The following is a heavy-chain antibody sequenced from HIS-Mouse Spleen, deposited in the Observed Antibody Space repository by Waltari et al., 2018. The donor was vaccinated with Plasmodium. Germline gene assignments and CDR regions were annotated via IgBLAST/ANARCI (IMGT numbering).Heavy chain of an antibody. CDR2: IRGYNGNK. V-gene: IGHV1-18*01. CDR3: ARLLPWVHGHFDY. Sequence: QVQLVQSGAEGKRPGASVKVSCKASGYTFSSYGISWVRRAPGQGLEWMGWIRGYNGNKNYAQKVQGRVTMTTETSTSTAYMELRSLRSDDTAVYYCARLLPWVHGHFDYWGQGTLVTVSS. J-gene: IGHJ4*02. D-gene: IGHD1-26*01. CDR1: GYTFSSYG.